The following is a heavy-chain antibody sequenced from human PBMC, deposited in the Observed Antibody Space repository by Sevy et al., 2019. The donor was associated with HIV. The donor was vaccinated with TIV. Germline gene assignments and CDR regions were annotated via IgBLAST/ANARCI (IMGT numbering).Heavy chain of an antibody. CDR3: ARDCSSSTCLWGLDV. CDR2: IKKDGSER. J-gene: IGHJ6*02. D-gene: IGHD2-2*01. CDR1: GFTFSNYW. V-gene: IGHV3-7*03. Sequence: GGSLRLSCAASGFTFSNYWMSWVRQAPGKGLEWVANIKKDGSERYYVESLKGRVTISRDNAKKSLYLQMNSLRAKDTAVYYCARDCSSSTCLWGLDVWGQGTTVTVSS.